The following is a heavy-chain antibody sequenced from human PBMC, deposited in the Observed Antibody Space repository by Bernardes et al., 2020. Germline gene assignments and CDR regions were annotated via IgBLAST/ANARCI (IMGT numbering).Heavy chain of an antibody. D-gene: IGHD6-19*01. J-gene: IGHJ4*02. CDR1: GFTFSSYE. CDR3: ARDLRDSSGYPRLFDY. CDR2: ISSSGSTI. V-gene: IGHV3-48*03. Sequence: AGSLILSCAASGFTFSSYEMNWVRQAPGKGLEWVSYISSSGSTIYYADSVKGRFTISRDNAKNSLYLQMNSLRAEDTAVYYCARDLRDSSGYPRLFDYWGQGTLVTVSS.